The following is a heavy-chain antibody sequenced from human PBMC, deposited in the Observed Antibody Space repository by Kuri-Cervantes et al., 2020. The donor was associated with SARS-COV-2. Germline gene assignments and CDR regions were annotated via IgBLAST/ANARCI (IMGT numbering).Heavy chain of an antibody. CDR3: ARRLWSGYSFRYYHYMDV. J-gene: IGHJ6*03. Sequence: SETLSLTCAVYGGSFSGYYWTWIRQPPGKGLEWIGEINHSGSTNYNPSLKSRVTISVDTSKNQISLKLSSVTAADTAVYHCARRLWSGYSFRYYHYMDVWGKGTTVTVSS. V-gene: IGHV4-34*01. CDR1: GGSFSGYY. CDR2: INHSGST. D-gene: IGHD3-3*01.